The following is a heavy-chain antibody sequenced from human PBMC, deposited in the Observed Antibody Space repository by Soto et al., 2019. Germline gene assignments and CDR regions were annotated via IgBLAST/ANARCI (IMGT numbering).Heavy chain of an antibody. CDR2: ISYDGSNK. D-gene: IGHD3-3*01. CDR1: GFTFSSYG. CDR3: AKDLKTIFGVAAAGYYYYMDV. J-gene: IGHJ6*03. V-gene: IGHV3-30*18. Sequence: GGSLRLSCAASGFTFSSYGMHWVRQAPGKGLEWVAVISYDGSNKYYADSVKGRFTISRDNSKNTLYLQMNSLRAEDTAVYYCAKDLKTIFGVAAAGYYYYMDVWGKGTTVTVSS.